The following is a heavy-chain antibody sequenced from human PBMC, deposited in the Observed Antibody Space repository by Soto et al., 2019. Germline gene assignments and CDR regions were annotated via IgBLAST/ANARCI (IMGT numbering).Heavy chain of an antibody. CDR2: ITPRSATS. CDR1: GDTFSTYT. CDR3: AREGLVLVPSTVNSDYYYYAMDV. J-gene: IGHJ6*02. V-gene: IGHV1-69*12. D-gene: IGHD2-2*01. Sequence: QVQLVQSGAEVKKPGSSVKVSCKAPGDTFSTYTITWVRQAPGQGLEWMGGITPRSATSNYAQKFQGRVTITADESTSPLYMELSSLTSEDTAVYDCAREGLVLVPSTVNSDYYYYAMDVWGQGTTVTVSS.